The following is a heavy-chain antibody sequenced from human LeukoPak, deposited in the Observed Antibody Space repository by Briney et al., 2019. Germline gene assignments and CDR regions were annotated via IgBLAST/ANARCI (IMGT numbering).Heavy chain of an antibody. J-gene: IGHJ4*02. CDR1: GFIFSGSW. Sequence: GGSLRLSCTASGFIFSGSWMAWIRQAPGKGLEWVAIIKKDGSEKYYVDSMKGRFTLSRDNSKNTLYLQINSLRTEDTAVYYCARGGKCSDGKCYLIDYWGQGTLVTVSS. CDR2: IKKDGSEK. V-gene: IGHV3-7*01. CDR3: ARGGKCSDGKCYLIDY. D-gene: IGHD2-15*01.